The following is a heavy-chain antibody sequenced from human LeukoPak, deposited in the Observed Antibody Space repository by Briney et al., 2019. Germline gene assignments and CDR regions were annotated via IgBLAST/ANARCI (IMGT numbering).Heavy chain of an antibody. Sequence: SETLSLTCTVSGGSISSYYWSWIRQPPGKGLEWIGYIYYSGSTNYNPSLKSRVTISVDTSKNQFSLKLSSVTAADTAVYYCARDRGSGSPDYWGQGTLVTVSS. D-gene: IGHD1-26*01. J-gene: IGHJ4*02. CDR2: IYYSGST. CDR3: ARDRGSGSPDY. V-gene: IGHV4-59*01. CDR1: GGSISSYY.